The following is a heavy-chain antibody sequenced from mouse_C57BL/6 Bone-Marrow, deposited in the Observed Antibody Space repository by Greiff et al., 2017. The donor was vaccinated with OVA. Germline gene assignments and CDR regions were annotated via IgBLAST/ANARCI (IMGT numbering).Heavy chain of an antibody. CDR3: ARRYYGTFGY. V-gene: IGHV1-54*01. D-gene: IGHD1-1*01. Sequence: QVQLQQSGAELVRPGTSVKVSCKASGYAFTNYLIEWVKQRPGQGLEWIGVINPGSGGTNYNEKFKGKATLTADKSSSTAYMQLSSLTSEDSAVYFCARRYYGTFGYWGQGTTLTVSS. CDR2: INPGSGGT. J-gene: IGHJ2*01. CDR1: GYAFTNYL.